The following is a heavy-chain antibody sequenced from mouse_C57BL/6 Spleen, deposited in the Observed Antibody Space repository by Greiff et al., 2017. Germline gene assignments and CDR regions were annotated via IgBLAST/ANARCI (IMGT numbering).Heavy chain of an antibody. CDR1: GFSLTSYG. V-gene: IGHV2-9*01. CDR2: IWGGGST. J-gene: IGHJ3*01. Sequence: VNLVESGPGLVAPSQSLSISCTASGFSLTSYGVDWVRQPPGKGLEWLGVIWGGGSTNYNSALMSRLSISKDNSKCRVFIKMNSQQTDDKARYYYAKLGRGFAYWGQGTLVTVSA. CDR3: AKLGRGFAY. D-gene: IGHD4-1*01.